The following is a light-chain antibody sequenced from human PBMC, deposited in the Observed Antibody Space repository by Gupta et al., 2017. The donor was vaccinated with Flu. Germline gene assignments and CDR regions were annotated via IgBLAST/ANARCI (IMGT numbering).Light chain of an antibody. Sequence: EIVLTQSPATLSLSPGERATLSCRASQSVSSYLAWYQQKPGQAPRLLIYDASNRATGIPARFSGSGSGTDFTLTISSREQEDFAVYYCQQRSNWPQITFGQGTRLEIK. CDR1: QSVSSY. CDR2: DAS. V-gene: IGKV3-11*01. J-gene: IGKJ5*01. CDR3: QQRSNWPQIT.